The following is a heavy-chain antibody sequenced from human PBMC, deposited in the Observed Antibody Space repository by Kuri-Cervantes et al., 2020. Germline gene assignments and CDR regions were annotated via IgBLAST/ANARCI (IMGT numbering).Heavy chain of an antibody. V-gene: IGHV4-34*01. CDR1: GGSFSGYY. CDR2: INHSGST. CDR3: ARGGRYGYGQLDDAFDI. D-gene: IGHD5-18*01. Sequence: SETLSLTCAVYGGSFSGYYWSWIRQPPGKGLEWIGEINHSGSTNYNPSLKSRVTISVDTSKNQFSLKLSSVTAADTAVYYCARGGRYGYGQLDDAFDIWGQGTMVTVSS. J-gene: IGHJ3*02.